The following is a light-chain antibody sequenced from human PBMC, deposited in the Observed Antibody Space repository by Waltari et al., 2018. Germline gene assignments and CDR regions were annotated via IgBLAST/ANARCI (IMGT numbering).Light chain of an antibody. CDR3: QQYDISPPT. CDR2: AAS. J-gene: IGKJ4*01. CDR1: QAISNS. Sequence: DIQMTQSPSSLSASVGGRVTITCRASQAISNSLAWYQQKPGKAPKLLLYAASRLESGVPSRSSGSGSGTDYTLTISSLQPEDFATYYCQQYDISPPTFGGGTMVVIK. V-gene: IGKV1-NL1*01.